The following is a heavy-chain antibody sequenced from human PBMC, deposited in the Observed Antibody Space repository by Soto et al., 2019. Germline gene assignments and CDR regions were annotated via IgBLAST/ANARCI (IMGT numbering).Heavy chain of an antibody. CDR2: ISSSSSYI. CDR3: ASRSPGGTDYYDGMDV. J-gene: IGHJ6*02. CDR1: GFTFSCYS. Sequence: GSLRLSCAASGFTFSCYSMNWVRQAPGKGLEWVSSISSSSSYIYYADSVKGRFTISRDNAKNSLYLQMNSLRAEDTAVYYCASRSPGGTDYYDGMDVWGQGPRSPSP. V-gene: IGHV3-21*01. D-gene: IGHD1-26*01.